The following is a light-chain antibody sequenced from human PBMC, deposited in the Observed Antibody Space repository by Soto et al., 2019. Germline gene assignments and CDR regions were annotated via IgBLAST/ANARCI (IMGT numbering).Light chain of an antibody. CDR1: QGISSY. CDR2: AAS. Sequence: DIQLTQSPSFLSASVGDRVTITCRASQGISSYLAWYQQKPGKAPNRLIYAASTLQSGVPSRFSGSGSGTEFTLTISSLQPEDFAIYYCQQLDSYPITFGHGTLLEIK. J-gene: IGKJ5*01. V-gene: IGKV1-9*01. CDR3: QQLDSYPIT.